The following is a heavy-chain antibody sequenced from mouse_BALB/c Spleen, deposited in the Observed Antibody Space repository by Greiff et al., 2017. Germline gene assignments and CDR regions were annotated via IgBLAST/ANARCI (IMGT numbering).Heavy chain of an antibody. V-gene: IGHV5-6-5*01. J-gene: IGHJ4*01. CDR1: GFTFSSYA. CDR2: ISSGGST. CDR3: ARGRYDYDSGYYYAMDY. Sequence: EVQLVESGGGLVKPGGSLKLSCAASGFTFSSYAMSWVRQTPEKRLEWVASISSGGSTYYPDSVKGRFTISRDNARNILYLQMSSLRSEDTAMYYCARGRYDYDSGYYYAMDYWGQGTSVTVSS. D-gene: IGHD2-4*01.